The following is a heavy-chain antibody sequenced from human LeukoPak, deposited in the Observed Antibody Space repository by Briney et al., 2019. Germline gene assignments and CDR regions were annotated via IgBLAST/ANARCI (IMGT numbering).Heavy chain of an antibody. Sequence: PSETLSLTCTVSGGSISSCSYYWSWIRQPAGKGLEWIGRIYTSGSTNYNPSLKSRVTISVDTSKNQFSLKLSSVTAADTAVYYCARGGYSGYDFEALDDAFDIWGQGTMVTVSS. CDR2: IYTSGST. CDR1: GGSISSCSYY. J-gene: IGHJ3*02. D-gene: IGHD5-12*01. V-gene: IGHV4-61*02. CDR3: ARGGYSGYDFEALDDAFDI.